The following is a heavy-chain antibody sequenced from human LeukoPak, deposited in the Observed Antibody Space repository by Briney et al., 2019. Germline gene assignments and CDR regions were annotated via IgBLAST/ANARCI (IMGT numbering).Heavy chain of an antibody. D-gene: IGHD6-19*01. CDR3: ARVQWPDGKGVGVFDS. Sequence: PSETLSLTCTVSDGSITTYYWSWIRQPPGKGLECLGYIYYSGGTNYNPSLKSRVTISIDISNNHLSLRLSSVTAADTAAYYCARVQWPDGKGVGVFDSWGLGTLVTVSS. CDR1: DGSITTYY. V-gene: IGHV4-59*01. J-gene: IGHJ4*02. CDR2: IYYSGGT.